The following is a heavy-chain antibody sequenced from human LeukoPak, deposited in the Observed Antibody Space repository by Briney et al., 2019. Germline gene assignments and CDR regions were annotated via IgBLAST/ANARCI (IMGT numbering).Heavy chain of an antibody. V-gene: IGHV3-30-3*01. J-gene: IGHJ5*02. Sequence: GGSLRLSCAASGFTFSCYAMHWVRQAPGKGLEWVAVISYDGSNKYYADSVKGRFTISRDNSKNTLYLQMNSLRAEDTAVYYCARDLAIAVAGSLDPWGQGTLVTVSS. CDR3: ARDLAIAVAGSLDP. CDR1: GFTFSCYA. CDR2: ISYDGSNK. D-gene: IGHD6-19*01.